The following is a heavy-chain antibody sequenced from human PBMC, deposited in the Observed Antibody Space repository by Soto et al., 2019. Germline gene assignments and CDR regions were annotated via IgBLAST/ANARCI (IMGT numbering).Heavy chain of an antibody. CDR3: AKRGDVGCSGGSCYTYYYGMDV. J-gene: IGHJ6*02. CDR2: ISYDGSNK. D-gene: IGHD2-15*01. CDR1: GFTFGGIG. V-gene: IGHV3-30*18. Sequence: GGPLSLSCPASGFTFGGIGMPWVRRAQGRGLGGGAVISYDGSNKYYADSVKGRFTISRDNSKNTLYLQMNSLRAEDTAVYYCAKRGDVGCSGGSCYTYYYGMDVWGQGTTVTVSS.